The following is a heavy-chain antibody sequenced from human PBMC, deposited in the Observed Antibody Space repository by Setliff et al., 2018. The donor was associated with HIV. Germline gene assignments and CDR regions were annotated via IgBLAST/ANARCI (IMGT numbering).Heavy chain of an antibody. D-gene: IGHD2-21*01. Sequence: EASVKVSCKASGYTFISFAIHWVRQAPGQRLEWMGWINVGNGNTKYSQNFQGRVTISRDTSASTAYMELSSLRSEDTAVYFCARDPVSDNSARPYYFDYWGQGTLVTVSS. J-gene: IGHJ4*02. CDR2: INVGNGNT. CDR1: GYTFISFA. CDR3: ARDPVSDNSARPYYFDY. V-gene: IGHV1-3*01.